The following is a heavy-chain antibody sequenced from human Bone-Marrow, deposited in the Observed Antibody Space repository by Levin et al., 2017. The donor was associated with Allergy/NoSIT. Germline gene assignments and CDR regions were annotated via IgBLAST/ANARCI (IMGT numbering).Heavy chain of an antibody. J-gene: IGHJ4*02. D-gene: IGHD5-24*01. CDR1: GFTFSSYW. Sequence: GESLKISCAASGFTFSSYWMSWVRQAPGKGLEWVANIKQDGSEKYYVDSVKGRFTISRDNAKNSLYLQMNSLRAEDTAVYYCARDRRRWFNVARIGGKGGVKGSVDYWGQGTLVTVSS. CDR3: ARDRRRWFNVARIGGKGGVKGSVDY. CDR2: IKQDGSEK. V-gene: IGHV3-7*01.